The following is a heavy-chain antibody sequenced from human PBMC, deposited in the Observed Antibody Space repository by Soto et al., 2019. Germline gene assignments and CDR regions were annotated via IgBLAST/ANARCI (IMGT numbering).Heavy chain of an antibody. Sequence: KQSQTLSLTCTVSGGSISSSSYYWGWIRQPPGKGLEWIGSIYYSGSTYYNPSLKSRVTISVDTSKNQFSLKLSSVTAADTAVYYCARGSGYDSAGNFDYWGQGTLVTVSS. CDR3: ARGSGYDSAGNFDY. CDR1: GGSISSSSYY. CDR2: IYYSGST. J-gene: IGHJ4*02. V-gene: IGHV4-39*01. D-gene: IGHD5-12*01.